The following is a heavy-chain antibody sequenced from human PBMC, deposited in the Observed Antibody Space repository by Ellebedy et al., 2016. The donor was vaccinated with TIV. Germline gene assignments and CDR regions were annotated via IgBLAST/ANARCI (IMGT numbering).Heavy chain of an antibody. CDR2: INPSGGST. V-gene: IGHV1-46*04. CDR3: ARESNVIMSGLHRGALDI. CDR1: GYTFTSYY. Sequence: ASVKVSCKASGYTFTSYYMHWVRQAPGQGLEWMGIINPSGGSTSYAQKLQGRLTLTRDTSTSTVYMELTSLQSEDTAVYYCARESNVIMSGLHRGALDIWGEGTKVSVSS. D-gene: IGHD3-3*01. J-gene: IGHJ3*02.